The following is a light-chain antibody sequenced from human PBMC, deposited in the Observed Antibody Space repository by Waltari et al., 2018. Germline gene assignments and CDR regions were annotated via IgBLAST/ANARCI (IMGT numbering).Light chain of an antibody. Sequence: ITCRASQGISSYLAWYQQKPGKAPKLLIYAASTLQSGVPSRFSGSGSGTDFTLTISCLQSEDFATYYCQHYYSYPYTFGQGTKVEIK. V-gene: IGKV1-8*01. J-gene: IGKJ2*01. CDR2: AAS. CDR3: QHYYSYPYT. CDR1: QGISSY.